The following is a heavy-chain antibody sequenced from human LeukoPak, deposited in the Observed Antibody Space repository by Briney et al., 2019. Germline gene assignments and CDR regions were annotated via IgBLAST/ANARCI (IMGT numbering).Heavy chain of an antibody. J-gene: IGHJ4*02. V-gene: IGHV4-39*07. Sequence: SETLSLTCTVSGGSISSSSYYWGWIRQPPGKGLEWIGNIYYSGSTYYNPSLESRVTMSLDTSKNQFSLKLSSVTAADTAVYYCARDGVGATYFDYWGQGTLVTVSS. CDR2: IYYSGST. D-gene: IGHD1-26*01. CDR3: ARDGVGATYFDY. CDR1: GGSISSSSYY.